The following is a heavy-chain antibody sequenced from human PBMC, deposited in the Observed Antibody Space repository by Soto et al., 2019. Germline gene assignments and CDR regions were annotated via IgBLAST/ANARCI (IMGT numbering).Heavy chain of an antibody. J-gene: IGHJ3*01. CDR2: VSVYNGDR. V-gene: IGHV1-18*01. D-gene: IGHD1-1*01. CDR1: GFAFSEYG. Sequence: QVRLVQSGAEVKKPGASVKVSCKASGFAFSEYGFIWVRQSPGQGLEWMAWVSVYNGDRNYAQRFQGRVTMTTDTSTDTVYMELRSLRSDETAVYYCTRYPYVKDAFDLWGQGTMVRVSS. CDR3: TRYPYVKDAFDL.